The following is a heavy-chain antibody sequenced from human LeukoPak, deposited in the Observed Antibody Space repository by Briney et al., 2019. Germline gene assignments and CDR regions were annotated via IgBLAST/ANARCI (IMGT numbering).Heavy chain of an antibody. Sequence: GGSLRLSXAASGFTFSSYWMSWVRQAPGKGLEWVANIKQDGSEKYYVDSVKGRFTISRDNAKNSLYLQMNSLRAEDTAVYYCARFPRSCSSTSCRYFDYWGQGTLVTVSS. D-gene: IGHD2-2*01. CDR3: ARFPRSCSSTSCRYFDY. CDR1: GFTFSSYW. J-gene: IGHJ4*02. CDR2: IKQDGSEK. V-gene: IGHV3-7*01.